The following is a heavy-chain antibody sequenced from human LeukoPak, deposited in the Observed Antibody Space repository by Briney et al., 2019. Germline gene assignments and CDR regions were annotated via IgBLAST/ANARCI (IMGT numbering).Heavy chain of an antibody. V-gene: IGHV4-59*12. J-gene: IGHJ6*03. D-gene: IGHD3-9*01. Sequence: PSETLSLTCTVSGGSISSYYWSWIRQPPGKGLEWIGYIYYSGSTNYNPSLKSRVTISVDTSKNQFSLKLSSVTAADTAVYYCARDAYFPLYYYYMDVWGKGTTVTISS. CDR2: IYYSGST. CDR1: GGSISSYY. CDR3: ARDAYFPLYYYYMDV.